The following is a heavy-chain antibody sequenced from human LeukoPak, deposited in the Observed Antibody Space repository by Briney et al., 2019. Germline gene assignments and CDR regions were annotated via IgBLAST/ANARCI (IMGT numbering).Heavy chain of an antibody. Sequence: PSETLSLTCTVSGGSISSSSYYWGWVRQPPGKGLEWIGSIYYSGSTYYNPSLKSRVTISVDTSKNQFSLKLSSVTAADTAVYYCARSYSSSWYYGGFDYWGQGTLVTVSS. CDR3: ARSYSSSWYYGGFDY. CDR2: IYYSGST. CDR1: GGSISSSSYY. J-gene: IGHJ4*02. D-gene: IGHD6-13*01. V-gene: IGHV4-39*01.